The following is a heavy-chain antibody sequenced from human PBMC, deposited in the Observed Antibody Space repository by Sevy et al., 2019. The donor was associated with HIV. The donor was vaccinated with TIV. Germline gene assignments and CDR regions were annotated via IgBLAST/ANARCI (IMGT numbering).Heavy chain of an antibody. CDR1: GFSFRDYA. D-gene: IGHD4-17*01. J-gene: IGHJ5*01. V-gene: IGHV3-23*01. Sequence: GGSLRLSCAASGFSFRDYAMSWVRQAPGKGLEWVSKINGRGSIAYYADSVKGRFTISRDNSENMLYLQMNSLRAEDTAVYYCAKDGDYLPSWFDSWGQGTLVTVSS. CDR3: AKDGDYLPSWFDS. CDR2: INGRGSIA.